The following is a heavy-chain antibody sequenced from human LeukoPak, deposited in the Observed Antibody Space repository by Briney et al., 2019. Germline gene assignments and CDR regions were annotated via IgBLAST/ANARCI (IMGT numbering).Heavy chain of an antibody. D-gene: IGHD3-22*01. V-gene: IGHV3-49*04. J-gene: IGHJ4*02. CDR1: GFTFGDYA. CDR2: IRSKAYGGTT. CDR3: TRDLLRDYYDSSGYYPFDY. Sequence: GGSLRLSCTASGFTFGDYAMSWVRQAPGKGLEWVGFIRSKAYGGTTEYAASVKGRFTISRDDCKSIAYLQMNSLKTEDTAVYYCTRDLLRDYYDSSGYYPFDYWGQGTLVTVSS.